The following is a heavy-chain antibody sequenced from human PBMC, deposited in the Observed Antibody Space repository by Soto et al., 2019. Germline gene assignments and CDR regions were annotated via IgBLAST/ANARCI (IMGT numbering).Heavy chain of an antibody. V-gene: IGHV3-9*01. CDR3: AASRGFDSSGYSGYYYGMDV. CDR2: ITWNSDEI. J-gene: IGHJ6*02. CDR1: GFTFDDYA. D-gene: IGHD3-22*01. Sequence: EVQLVESGGGLVQPGRSLRLSCAASGFTFDDYAMHWARQRPGRGLEWVSGITWNSDEIGYPDSVKGRFSISRDNAKKELYLQMNSLRPDDTALYYCAASRGFDSSGYSGYYYGMDVWGQGTTVTVSS.